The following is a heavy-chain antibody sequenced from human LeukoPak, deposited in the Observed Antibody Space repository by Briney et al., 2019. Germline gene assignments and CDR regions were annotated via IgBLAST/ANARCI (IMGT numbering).Heavy chain of an antibody. V-gene: IGHV1-8*01. Sequence: ASVKVSCKASGYTFTSYDINWVRQATGQRLEWMGWMNPNSGNTGYAQKFQGRVTMTRNTSISTAYMELSSLRSEDTAVYYCARSFGGNYYYYYGMDVWGQGTTVTVSS. CDR3: ARSFGGNYYYYYGMDV. D-gene: IGHD3-10*01. CDR1: GYTFTSYD. CDR2: MNPNSGNT. J-gene: IGHJ6*02.